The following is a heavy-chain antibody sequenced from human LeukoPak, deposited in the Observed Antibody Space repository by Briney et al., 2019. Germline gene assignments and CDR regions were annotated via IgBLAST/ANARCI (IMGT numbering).Heavy chain of an antibody. J-gene: IGHJ4*02. CDR2: IYPGDSDT. V-gene: IGHV5-51*01. CDR1: GYSFTSYW. CDR3: ARLYDILTGNSFDY. D-gene: IGHD3-9*01. Sequence: GESLKISCKGSGYSFTSYWIGWVRQMPGKGLEWVGIIYPGDSDTRYSPSFQGQVTVSADKSISTAYLQWSSLKASDTAMYYCARLYDILTGNSFDYWGQGTLGTVSS.